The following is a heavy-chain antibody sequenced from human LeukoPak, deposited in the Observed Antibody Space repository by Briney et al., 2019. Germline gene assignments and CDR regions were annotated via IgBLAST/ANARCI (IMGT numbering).Heavy chain of an antibody. CDR2: IIPIFGTA. CDR3: ARQIVVVPAARTNYYYMDV. V-gene: IGHV1-69*01. CDR1: GGTFSSYA. D-gene: IGHD2-2*01. Sequence: SVKVSCKASGGTFSSYAISWVRQAPGQGLEWMGGIIPIFGTANYAQKFRGRVTITGDESTSTAYMELSSLRSEDTAVYYCARQIVVVPAARTNYYYMDVWGKGTTVTVSS. J-gene: IGHJ6*03.